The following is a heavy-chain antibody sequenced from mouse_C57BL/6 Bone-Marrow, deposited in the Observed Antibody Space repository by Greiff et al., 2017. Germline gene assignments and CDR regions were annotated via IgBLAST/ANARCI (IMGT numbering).Heavy chain of an antibody. CDR1: GFTFSSYA. D-gene: IGHD1-1*01. CDR2: ISDGGSYT. V-gene: IGHV5-4*01. Sequence: EVQLVESGGGLVKPGGSLKLSCAASGFTFSSYAMSWVRQTPEKRLEWVATISDGGSYTYYPDNVKGRITISEDNAKNSLYLQMSHLKSADTAMYSGGRDGGSSYLYYFDYWGQGTTLTVSS. J-gene: IGHJ2*01. CDR3: GRDGGSSYLYYFDY.